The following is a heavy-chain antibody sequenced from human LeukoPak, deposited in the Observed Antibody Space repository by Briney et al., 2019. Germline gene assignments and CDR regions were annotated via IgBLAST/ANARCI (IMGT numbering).Heavy chain of an antibody. CDR1: GFTFSSYA. Sequence: GGSLRLSCAASGFTFSSYAMRWVRQAPGKGLEWVAVISYDGSNKYYADSVKGRFTISRDNSKNTLYLQMNSLRAEDTAVYYCARAGGRLYDSSGYYYNRGQGTLVTVSS. CDR2: ISYDGSNK. J-gene: IGHJ4*02. V-gene: IGHV3-30-3*01. D-gene: IGHD3-22*01. CDR3: ARAGGRLYDSSGYYYN.